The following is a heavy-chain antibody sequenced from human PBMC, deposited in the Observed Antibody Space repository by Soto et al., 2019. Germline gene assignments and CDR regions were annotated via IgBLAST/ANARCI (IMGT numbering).Heavy chain of an antibody. J-gene: IGHJ5*02. CDR1: GYTFTSYY. Sequence: XSVKVSCKASGYTFTSYYMHWVRQAPGQGLEWMGIINPSGGSTSYAQKFQGRVTMTGDTSTSTVYMELSSLRSEDTAVYYCARDKGLIAARPEPGNWFDHWGQGTLVTVSS. D-gene: IGHD6-6*01. CDR2: INPSGGST. CDR3: ARDKGLIAARPEPGNWFDH. V-gene: IGHV1-46*01.